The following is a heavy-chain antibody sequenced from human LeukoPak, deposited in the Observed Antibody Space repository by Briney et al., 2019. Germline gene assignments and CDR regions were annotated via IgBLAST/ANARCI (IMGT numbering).Heavy chain of an antibody. J-gene: IGHJ3*01. CDR1: GFTFTSYN. Sequence: GGSLRLSCAASGFTFTSYNINWVRQAPGMGLEWVSYISSSRNTIYYAGSVKGRFSISRDNAKNSVYLQMNSLRDEDTAVYFCARDYGDAFDVWGQGTMVTVSS. CDR2: ISSSRNTI. D-gene: IGHD4-17*01. V-gene: IGHV3-48*02. CDR3: ARDYGDAFDV.